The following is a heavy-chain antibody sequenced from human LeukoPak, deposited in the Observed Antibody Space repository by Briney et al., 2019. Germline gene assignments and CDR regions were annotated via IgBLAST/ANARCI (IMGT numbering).Heavy chain of an antibody. CDR2: IWYDGSNK. CDR1: GFTFSSYG. Sequence: PGRSLRLSCAASGFTFSSYGMHWVRQAPGKGLEWVAAIWYDGSNKYYADSVKGRFTISRDNSKNTLYLQMNSLRAEDTAVYYCARGWRPDGNYYYYYYMDVWGKGTTVTVSS. V-gene: IGHV3-33*01. CDR3: ARGWRPDGNYYYYYYMDV. J-gene: IGHJ6*03. D-gene: IGHD1-14*01.